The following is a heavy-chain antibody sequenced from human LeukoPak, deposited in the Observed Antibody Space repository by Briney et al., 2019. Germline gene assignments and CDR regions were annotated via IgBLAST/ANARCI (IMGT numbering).Heavy chain of an antibody. CDR1: GFTFTTYG. Sequence: GGSLRLSCAASGFTFTTYGMGWVRQAPGTGLEWVANIQQAGGAEPYADSVKCRFTIPRDNTQKSLCSQLYSPRAQHTAVSYCSRDAGYYVHDLWGQGTLVTVSS. CDR3: SRDAGYYVHDL. V-gene: IGHV3-7*01. J-gene: IGHJ5*02. D-gene: IGHD3-10*02. CDR2: IQQAGGAE.